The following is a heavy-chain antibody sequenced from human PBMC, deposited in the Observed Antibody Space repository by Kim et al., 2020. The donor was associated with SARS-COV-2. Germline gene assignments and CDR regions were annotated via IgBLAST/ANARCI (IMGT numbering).Heavy chain of an antibody. D-gene: IGHD3-10*01. CDR3: ARFRDLRAFDI. CDR2: A. J-gene: IGHJ3*02. V-gene: IGHV1-69*01. Sequence: ANYAQKFQGRVTITADESTSTAYMELSSLRSEDTAVYYCARFRDLRAFDIWGQGTMVTVSS.